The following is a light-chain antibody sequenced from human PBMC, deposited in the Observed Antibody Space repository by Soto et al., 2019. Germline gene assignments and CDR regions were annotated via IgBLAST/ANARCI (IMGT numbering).Light chain of an antibody. CDR2: RNN. Sequence: QSVLTQPPSASGTPGQRVTISCSGSSCNIGSNYVFWYQHLPGTTPKHLIYRNNQRPSGVPDRFSGSKSGTSASLAISGLRSEDETDYYCAAWDDSLSGVVFGGGTKLTVL. CDR1: SCNIGSNY. V-gene: IGLV1-47*01. CDR3: AAWDDSLSGVV. J-gene: IGLJ2*01.